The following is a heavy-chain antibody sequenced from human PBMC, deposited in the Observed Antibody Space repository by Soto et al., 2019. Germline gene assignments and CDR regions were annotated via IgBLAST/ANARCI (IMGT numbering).Heavy chain of an antibody. V-gene: IGHV1-2*02. CDR3: ARNMDYYYGPGSGNGHGF. CDR1: GYTFTAYY. J-gene: IGHJ6*02. CDR2: IKPRFGDT. Sequence: QVQLVQSGAELKEPGDSVRVSCEASGYTFTAYYIHWVRQAPGQGLEWMGWIKPRFGDTSYAQDFQGRVSMTRDTSISTVYMALSRLTSDDTAIYSCARNMDYYYGPGSGNGHGFWGQGTTVTVFS. D-gene: IGHD3-10*01.